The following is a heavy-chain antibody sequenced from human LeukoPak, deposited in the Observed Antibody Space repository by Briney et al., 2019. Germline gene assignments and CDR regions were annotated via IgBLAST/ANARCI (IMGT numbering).Heavy chain of an antibody. D-gene: IGHD5-18*01. J-gene: IGHJ4*02. CDR2: INHSGST. CDR3: ARGWKNVGGGWIQLWSLRPFDY. CDR1: GGSFSGYY. Sequence: SETLSLTCAVYGGSFSGYYWSWIRQPPGKGLEWIGEINHSGSTNYNPSLKSRVTISVDTSKNQFSLKLSSVTAADTAVYYCARGWKNVGGGWIQLWSLRPFDYWGQGTLVTVSS. V-gene: IGHV4-34*01.